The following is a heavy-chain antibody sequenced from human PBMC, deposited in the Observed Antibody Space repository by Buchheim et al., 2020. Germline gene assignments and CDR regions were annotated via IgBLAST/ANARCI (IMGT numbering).Heavy chain of an antibody. D-gene: IGHD5-18*01. V-gene: IGHV3-30*18. CDR2: ISYDGNNK. Sequence: QVQLVESGGGVVQPGRSLRLSCAASGFNFSNYGMHWVRQAPGKGLEWVAVISYDGNNKYYADSVKGRFTISRDNSRATLYLQMNSLRDEDTAVYYCAKDSRGYSYIFDYWGQGTL. CDR3: AKDSRGYSYIFDY. CDR1: GFNFSNYG. J-gene: IGHJ4*02.